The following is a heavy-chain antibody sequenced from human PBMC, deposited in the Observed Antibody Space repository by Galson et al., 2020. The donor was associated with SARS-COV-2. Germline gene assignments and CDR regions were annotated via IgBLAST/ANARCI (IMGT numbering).Heavy chain of an antibody. CDR1: GFTFSSYA. J-gene: IGHJ3*02. Sequence: QAGGSLRLSCAASGFTFSSYAMHWVRQAPGKGLEWVAVISYDGSNKYYADSVKGRFTISRDNSKNTLYLQMNSLRAEDTAVYYCARDPTSWRTRRYFGWLPPWDAFDIWGQGTMVTVSS. V-gene: IGHV3-30*04. D-gene: IGHD3-9*01. CDR2: ISYDGSNK. CDR3: ARDPTSWRTRRYFGWLPPWDAFDI.